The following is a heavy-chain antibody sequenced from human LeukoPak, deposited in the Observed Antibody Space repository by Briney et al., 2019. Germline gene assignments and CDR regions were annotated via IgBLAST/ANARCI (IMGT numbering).Heavy chain of an antibody. Sequence: GGSLRLSCAASGFTFSSNNMNWVRQAPGKGLEWVSSISTSSSYIYYADSVKGRFTISRDNAKKSLYLQMNSLRAEDTAVYYCARGRIMFRGEPDYWGQGTLVTVSS. CDR2: ISTSSSYI. J-gene: IGHJ4*02. CDR3: ARGRIMFRGEPDY. CDR1: GFTFSSNN. D-gene: IGHD3-10*01. V-gene: IGHV3-21*01.